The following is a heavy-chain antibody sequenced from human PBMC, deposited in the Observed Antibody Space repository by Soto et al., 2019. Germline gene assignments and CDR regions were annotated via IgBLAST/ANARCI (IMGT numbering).Heavy chain of an antibody. Sequence: QMQLVESGGGLVKPGGSMRLSCAASGFSFNDYYMTWFRQAPGTGLEWVSYISSTGSYTNYADSVKGRFTISRVNAKNLLFLQMDSLRDEDTAVYHCARDPSIRSPPDYWGRGTLVTVSS. CDR3: ARDPSIRSPPDY. V-gene: IGHV3-11*05. CDR2: ISSTGSYT. CDR1: GFSFNDYY. D-gene: IGHD3-3*02. J-gene: IGHJ4*02.